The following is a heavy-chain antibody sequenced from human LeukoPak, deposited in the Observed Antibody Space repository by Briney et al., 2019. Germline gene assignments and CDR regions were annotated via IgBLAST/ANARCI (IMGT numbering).Heavy chain of an antibody. D-gene: IGHD1-26*01. CDR1: GVSFSSHA. Sequence: GGSLRLSCTASGVSFSSHAMSWVGQAPGKGPEWVSGITGSGGSTYYAESVKGRLTISRDNSKNTLYLQMNSLRVEDTAIYFCATRPASETYFAVFDFWGQGTLVTVSS. J-gene: IGHJ4*02. CDR3: ATRPASETYFAVFDF. CDR2: ITGSGGST. V-gene: IGHV3-23*01.